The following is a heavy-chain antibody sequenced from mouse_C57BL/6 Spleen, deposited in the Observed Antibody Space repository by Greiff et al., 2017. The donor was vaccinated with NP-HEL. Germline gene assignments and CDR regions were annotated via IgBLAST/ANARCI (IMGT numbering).Heavy chain of an antibody. J-gene: IGHJ2*01. D-gene: IGHD1-1*01. Sequence: QVQLQQPGAELVKPGASVKLSCKASGYTFTSYWMHWVKQRPGQGLEWIGMIHPNSGSTNYNEKFKSKATLTVDKSSSTAYMQLSSLTSEDSAVYYCARDMITTEGYFDYWGKGTTLTVSS. CDR3: ARDMITTEGYFDY. CDR2: IHPNSGST. V-gene: IGHV1-64*01. CDR1: GYTFTSYW.